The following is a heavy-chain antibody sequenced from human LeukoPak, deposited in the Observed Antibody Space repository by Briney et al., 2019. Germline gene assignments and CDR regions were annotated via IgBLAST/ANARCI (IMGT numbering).Heavy chain of an antibody. J-gene: IGHJ3*02. CDR3: ARRDYGEYDAFDI. CDR2: IYHIGST. Sequence: SRTLSLTCAVSVGSITSSNCWSWVRQPPGKRLGCGGEIYHIGSTNYNPSRKSRVTISVDKSKNQFSLKPSSVTAADTAVYYCARRDYGEYDAFDIWGQGTMVTVSS. V-gene: IGHV4-4*02. D-gene: IGHD4-17*01. CDR1: VGSITSSNC.